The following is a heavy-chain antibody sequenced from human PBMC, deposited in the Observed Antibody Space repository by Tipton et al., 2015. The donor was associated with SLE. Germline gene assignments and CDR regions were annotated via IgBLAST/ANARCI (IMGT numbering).Heavy chain of an antibody. CDR3: AKANYDFGLTGYFDL. D-gene: IGHD3-3*01. CDR2: IKQDGSEK. Sequence: QLVQSGGGVVQPGGSLRLSCAASGFTFSSYGMHWVRQAPGKGLEWVANIKQDGSEKYYVDSVKGRFTISRDNAKNSLYLQMNSLRAEDTAVYYCAKANYDFGLTGYFDLWGRGTLVTVSS. CDR1: GFTFSSYG. V-gene: IGHV3-7*01. J-gene: IGHJ2*01.